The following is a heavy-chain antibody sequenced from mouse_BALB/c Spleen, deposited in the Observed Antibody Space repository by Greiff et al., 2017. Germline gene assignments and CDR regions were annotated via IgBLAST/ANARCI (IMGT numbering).Heavy chain of an antibody. D-gene: IGHD2-3*01. CDR3: ARDPLYDGPYYFGC. CDR1: GFTFSSYG. Sequence: DVKLVESGGGLVQPGGSLKLSCAASGFTFSSYGMSWVRQTPDKRLELVATINSNGGSTYYPDSVKGRFTISRDNAKNTLYLQMSSLKSEDTAMYYCARDPLYDGPYYFGCWGQGTTLTVSS. J-gene: IGHJ2*01. V-gene: IGHV5-6-3*01. CDR2: INSNGGST.